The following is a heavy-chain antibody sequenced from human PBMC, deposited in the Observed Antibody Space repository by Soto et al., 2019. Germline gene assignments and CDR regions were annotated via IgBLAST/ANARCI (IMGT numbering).Heavy chain of an antibody. CDR1: GGTFSNYA. V-gene: IGHV1-69*13. CDR2: IIPIFGSS. D-gene: IGHD1-7*01. J-gene: IGHJ4*02. CDR3: ARDGVSSTEYTWNYGTYFDY. Sequence: SVKVSCKASGGTFSNYAITWVRQAPGQGLEWPGRIIPIFGSSNYAQKFQGRVTITADESTTTAYMELSSLRSDDTAMYYCARDGVSSTEYTWNYGTYFDYWGQGALVTVSS.